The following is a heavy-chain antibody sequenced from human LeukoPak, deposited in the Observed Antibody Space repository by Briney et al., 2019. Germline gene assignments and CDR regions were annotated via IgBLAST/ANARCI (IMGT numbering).Heavy chain of an antibody. CDR2: IQYDGSNE. V-gene: IGHV3-30*19. CDR1: RFTFSSYG. CDR3: ARQAGIAAAGYYFDY. Sequence: GGSLRLPCAASRFTFSSYGMHWVRQAPGKGLEWVAYIQYDGSNEQYADSVKGRFSISRDSSKNILYLQMKSLRAEDTAVYYCARQAGIAAAGYYFDYWGQGALVTVSS. D-gene: IGHD6-13*01. J-gene: IGHJ4*02.